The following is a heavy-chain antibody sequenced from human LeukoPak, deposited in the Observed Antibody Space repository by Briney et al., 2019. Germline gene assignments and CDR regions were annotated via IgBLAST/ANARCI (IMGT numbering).Heavy chain of an antibody. Sequence: GGSLRLSCAASGFTFDDYAMHWVRQAPGKGLEWVSLISWDGGSTYYADSVKGRFTISRDNSKNSLYLQMNSLRAEDTALYYCAKDLRYSLNTAMVTAQIDYWGQGTLVTVSS. D-gene: IGHD5-18*01. CDR2: ISWDGGST. V-gene: IGHV3-43D*03. J-gene: IGHJ4*02. CDR1: GFTFDDYA. CDR3: AKDLRYSLNTAMVTAQIDY.